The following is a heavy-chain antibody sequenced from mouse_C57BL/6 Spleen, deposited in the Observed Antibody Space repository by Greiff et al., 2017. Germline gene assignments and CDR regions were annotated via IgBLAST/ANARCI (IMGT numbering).Heavy chain of an antibody. Sequence: EVQLVESGGGLVKPGGSLKLSCAASGFTFSSYTMSWVRQTPEKRLEWVATIGGGGGNTYYPDSVKGRFTISRDNAKNTLYLQMSSLRSEDTALYYCASLYYYGSYFDYWGQGTTLTVSS. D-gene: IGHD1-1*01. CDR2: IGGGGGNT. J-gene: IGHJ2*01. V-gene: IGHV5-9*01. CDR3: ASLYYYGSYFDY. CDR1: GFTFSSYT.